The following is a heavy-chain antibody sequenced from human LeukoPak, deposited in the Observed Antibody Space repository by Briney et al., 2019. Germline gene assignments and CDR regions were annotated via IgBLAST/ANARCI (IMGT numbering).Heavy chain of an antibody. CDR2: ISSGGGTI. V-gene: IGHV3-48*03. CDR3: ARGSSPPDY. CDR1: VFTFSSYE. J-gene: IGHJ4*02. Sequence: GGSLRLSCAASVFTFSSYEMNWVRRAPGKGLEWVSYISSGGGTIYYADSVKGRFTISRDNAKNSLYLQMNSLRAEDTAVYYCARGSSPPDYWGQGTLVTVSS.